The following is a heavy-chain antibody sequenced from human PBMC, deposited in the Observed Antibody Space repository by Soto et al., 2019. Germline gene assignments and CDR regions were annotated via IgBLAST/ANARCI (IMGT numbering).Heavy chain of an antibody. Sequence: GGSLRLSCAASGFTFSSYAMSWVRQAPGKGLEWVSAISGSGGSTYYADSVKGRFTISRDNSKNTLYLQMNSLRAEDTAVYYCAKDFPFPPRYYYYYMDVWGKGTTVTVSS. D-gene: IGHD2-21*01. V-gene: IGHV3-23*01. CDR1: GFTFSSYA. J-gene: IGHJ6*03. CDR3: AKDFPFPPRYYYYYMDV. CDR2: ISGSGGST.